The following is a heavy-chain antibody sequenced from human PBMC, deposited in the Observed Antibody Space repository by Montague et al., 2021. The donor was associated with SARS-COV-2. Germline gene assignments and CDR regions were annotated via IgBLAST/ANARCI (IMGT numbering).Heavy chain of an antibody. CDR1: GDSVSSNTTT. J-gene: IGHJ4*02. D-gene: IGHD3-22*01. CDR3: ARGRQHFNMIVVVMTGGEYYFDY. Sequence: CAISGDSVSSNTTTWNWIRQSPSRGLEWLGRTYYRSKWYHDYAISLKSRITINPDTSKNQFSLYLGSVTAADTAVYYCARGRQHFNMIVVVMTGGEYYFDYWAQGTLVTVSS. CDR2: TYYRSKWYH. V-gene: IGHV6-1*01.